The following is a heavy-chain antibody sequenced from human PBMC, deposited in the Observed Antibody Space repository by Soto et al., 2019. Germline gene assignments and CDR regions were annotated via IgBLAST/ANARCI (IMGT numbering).Heavy chain of an antibody. CDR2: ISGSGGST. D-gene: IGHD7-27*01. Sequence: GSLRLSCAASGFTFSSYAMSWVRQAPGKGLEWVSAISGSGGSTYYADSVKGRFTISRDNSKNTLYLQMNSLRAEDTAVYYCASSPLLTGDGGNFDYWGQGTLVTVSS. CDR1: GFTFSSYA. J-gene: IGHJ4*02. CDR3: ASSPLLTGDGGNFDY. V-gene: IGHV3-23*01.